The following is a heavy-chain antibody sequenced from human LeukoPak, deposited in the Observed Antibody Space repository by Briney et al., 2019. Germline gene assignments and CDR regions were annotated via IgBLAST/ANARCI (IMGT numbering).Heavy chain of an antibody. CDR2: ISAYNGNT. J-gene: IGHJ6*03. D-gene: IGHD1-1*01. Sequence: GESLKISCKGSGYTFTSYGISWVRQAPGQGLEWMGWISAYNGNTNYAQKLQGRVTMTTDTSTSTAYMELRSLRSDDTAVYYCARSAGTTYHYYYYMDVWGKGTTVTVSS. V-gene: IGHV1-18*01. CDR3: ARSAGTTYHYYYYMDV. CDR1: GYTFTSYG.